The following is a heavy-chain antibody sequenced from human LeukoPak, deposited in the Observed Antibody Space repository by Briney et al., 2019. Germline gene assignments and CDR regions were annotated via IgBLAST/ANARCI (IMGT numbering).Heavy chain of an antibody. D-gene: IGHD6-19*01. V-gene: IGHV3-21*01. Sequence: GGSLRLSCAASGFTFSSYSMNWVRQAPGKGLEWVSSISSSSSYIYYADSVKGRFIISRDNAKNPLYLQMNSLRAEDTAVNYCARDLRGIAVAGTWDYWGQGTLVTVSS. CDR1: GFTFSSYS. CDR3: ARDLRGIAVAGTWDY. CDR2: ISSSSSYI. J-gene: IGHJ4*02.